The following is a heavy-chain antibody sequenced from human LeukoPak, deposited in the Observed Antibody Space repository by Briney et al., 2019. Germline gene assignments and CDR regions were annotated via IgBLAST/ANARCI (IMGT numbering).Heavy chain of an antibody. Sequence: QPGGSLRLSCAASGFTVSRNYMSWVRQAPGKGLEWLSLIYSGGSTYYADSVKGRFTIPRDNSKNTLSPQMNSLRAEDTAVYYCAKDHCRGGSCYSHFDYWGQGTLVTVSS. D-gene: IGHD2-15*01. J-gene: IGHJ4*02. CDR1: GFTVSRNY. CDR3: AKDHCRGGSCYSHFDY. CDR2: IYSGGST. V-gene: IGHV3-53*05.